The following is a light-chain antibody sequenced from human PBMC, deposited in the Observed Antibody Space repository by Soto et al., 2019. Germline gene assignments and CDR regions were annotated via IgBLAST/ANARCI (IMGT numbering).Light chain of an antibody. CDR3: SLYTSENAYV. CDR1: SSDVGGYNR. Sequence: QSALTQPRSVSGSPGQSVTISCTGTSSDVGGYNRVSWYQQPPGTAPKLMIYEVSKRPSGVPDRFSGSKSGNTASLTISGLQAADEADYYCSLYTSENAYVFGTGTKVTVL. J-gene: IGLJ1*01. V-gene: IGLV2-18*01. CDR2: EVS.